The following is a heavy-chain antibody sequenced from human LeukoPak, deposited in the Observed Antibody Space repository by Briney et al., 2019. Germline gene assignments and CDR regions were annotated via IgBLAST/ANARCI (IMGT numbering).Heavy chain of an antibody. CDR3: ARVGPYFDY. CDR2: IIPIFGTA. CDR1: GGTFSSYT. V-gene: IGHV1-69*06. Sequence: ASVKVSCKASGGTFSSYTISWVRQAPGQGLEWMGGIIPIFGTAIYAQKIQGRVTITADKSTITAYMELSSLRSEDTAVYYCARVGPYFDYWGQGTLVTVSS. J-gene: IGHJ4*02.